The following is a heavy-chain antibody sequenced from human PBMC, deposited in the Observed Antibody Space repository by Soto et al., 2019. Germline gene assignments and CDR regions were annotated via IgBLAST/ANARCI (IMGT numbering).Heavy chain of an antibody. Sequence: EVQLLESGGGLVQPGGSLRLSCAASGFTFGSFAMSWVRQAPGKGLEWVSSIGASSSTYYADSVKGRFTISRDNSKNTLYLKMSSVRAVDTAVYYCAKRLTTGGDLYCDLWGRGTLVTVSS. CDR3: AKRLTTGGDLYCDL. CDR2: IGASSST. V-gene: IGHV3-23*01. J-gene: IGHJ2*01. D-gene: IGHD4-4*01. CDR1: GFTFGSFA.